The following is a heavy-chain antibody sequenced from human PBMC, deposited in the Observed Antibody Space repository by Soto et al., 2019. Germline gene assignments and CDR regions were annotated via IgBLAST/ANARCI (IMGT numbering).Heavy chain of an antibody. CDR2: ISGSGGST. J-gene: IGHJ6*02. V-gene: IGHV3-23*01. CDR3: AKGRRIQFISGMDV. CDR1: GFTFSSYA. D-gene: IGHD5-18*01. Sequence: GGSLRLSCAASGFTFSSYAMSWVRQAPGRGLEWVSAISGSGGSTYYADSVKGRFTISRDNSKNTLYLQMNSLRAEDTAVYYCAKGRRIQFISGMDVWGQGTTVTVSS.